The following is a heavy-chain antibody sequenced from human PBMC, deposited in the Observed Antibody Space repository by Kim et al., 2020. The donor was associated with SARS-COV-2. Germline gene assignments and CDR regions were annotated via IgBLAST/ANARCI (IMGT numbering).Heavy chain of an antibody. CDR3: AKGPLWWEGGEFDY. V-gene: IGHV3-30*18. J-gene: IGHJ4*02. Sequence: GGSLRLSCAASGFTFSSYGMHWVRQAPGKGLEWVAVISYDGSNKYYADSVKGRFTISRDNSKNTLYLQMNSLRAEDTAVYYCAKGPLWWEGGEFDYWGQGTLVTVSS. CDR1: GFTFSSYG. D-gene: IGHD1-26*01. CDR2: ISYDGSNK.